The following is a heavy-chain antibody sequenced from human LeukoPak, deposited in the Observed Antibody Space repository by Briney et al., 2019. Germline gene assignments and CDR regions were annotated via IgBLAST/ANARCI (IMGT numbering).Heavy chain of an antibody. D-gene: IGHD2-15*01. Sequence: ASVKVSCKASGDTFTSYDINWVRQATGQGLEWMGWMNPNSGNTGYAQKFQGRVTMTRNTSISTAYMELSSLRSEDTAVYYCARGFGNCSGGSCYYGFDYWGQGTLVTVSS. CDR3: ARGFGNCSGGSCYYGFDY. CDR2: MNPNSGNT. J-gene: IGHJ4*02. CDR1: GDTFTSYD. V-gene: IGHV1-8*01.